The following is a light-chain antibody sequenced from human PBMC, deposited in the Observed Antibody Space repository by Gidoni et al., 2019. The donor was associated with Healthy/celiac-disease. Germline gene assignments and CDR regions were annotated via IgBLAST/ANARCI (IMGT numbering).Light chain of an antibody. CDR2: KAS. J-gene: IGKJ2*01. CDR1: QSISSS. V-gene: IGKV1-5*03. CDR3: QQYNSYPYT. Sequence: DIQMTQSPSTLSASVGDRVTITCRASQSISSSLAWYQQKPGKAPKLLIYKASSLESGVPSRFSGSGSGTEFTLTISSLQPVDFATYYCQQYNSYPYTFGQGTKLEIK.